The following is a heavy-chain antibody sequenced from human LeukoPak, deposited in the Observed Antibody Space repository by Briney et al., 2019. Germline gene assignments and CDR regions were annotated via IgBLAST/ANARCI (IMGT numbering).Heavy chain of an antibody. Sequence: ASVKVSCKASGYTFTDYYMHWVRQAPGQGLEWMGWINPNSGGTNYAQKFQGRVTMTRDTSISTAYMELSRLGSDDTAVYYCANTIVVLTAGAFDYWGQGTLVTVSS. V-gene: IGHV1-2*02. CDR2: INPNSGGT. CDR3: ANTIVVLTAGAFDY. CDR1: GYTFTDYY. J-gene: IGHJ4*02. D-gene: IGHD2-21*02.